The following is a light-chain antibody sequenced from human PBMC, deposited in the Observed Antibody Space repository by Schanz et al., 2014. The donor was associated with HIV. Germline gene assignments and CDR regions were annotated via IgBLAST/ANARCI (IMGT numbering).Light chain of an antibody. V-gene: IGKV3-15*01. Sequence: EIVMTQSPGTLSVSPGERATLSCRASQTVSNNLAWYQQKPGQAPRLLIYGASTRVTGIPARFSGSGSGTEFTLTISSLQPEDFATYYCQQSYTTPNTFGQGTKLEIK. CDR1: QTVSNN. CDR3: QQSYTTPNT. J-gene: IGKJ2*01. CDR2: GAS.